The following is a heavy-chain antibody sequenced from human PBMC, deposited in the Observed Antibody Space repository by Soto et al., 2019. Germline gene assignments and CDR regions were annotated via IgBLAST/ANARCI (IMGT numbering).Heavy chain of an antibody. V-gene: IGHV4-31*03. CDR2: IYYSGST. Sequence: SETLSLTCTVSGGSISSGGYYWSWIRQHPGKGLEWIGYIYYSGSTYYNPSLKSRVTISVDTSKNQFSLKLSSVTAADTAVYYCARDRMYGSRLWFDPWGQGTLVTVSS. J-gene: IGHJ5*02. CDR3: ARDRMYGSRLWFDP. CDR1: GGSISSGGYY. D-gene: IGHD4-17*01.